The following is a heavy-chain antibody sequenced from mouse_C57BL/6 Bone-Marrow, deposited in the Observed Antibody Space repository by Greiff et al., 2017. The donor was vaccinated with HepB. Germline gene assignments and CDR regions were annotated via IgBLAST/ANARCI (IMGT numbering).Heavy chain of an antibody. CDR3: ARSGLPWFAY. Sequence: QVQLQQPGAELVRPGSSVKLSCKASGYTFTSYWMDWVKQRPGQGLEWIGNIYPSDSETHYNQKFKDKATLTVDQSSSTAYMQLSSLTSEDSAVYYCARSGLPWFAYWGQGTLVTVSA. CDR1: GYTFTSYW. CDR2: IYPSDSET. J-gene: IGHJ3*01. V-gene: IGHV1-61*01. D-gene: IGHD2-2*01.